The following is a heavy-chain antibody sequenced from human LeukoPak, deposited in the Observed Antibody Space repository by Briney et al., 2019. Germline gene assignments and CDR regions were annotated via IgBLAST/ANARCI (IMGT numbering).Heavy chain of an antibody. Sequence: PSETLSLTCTVSGGSISSSSYYWGRIRQPPGKGLEWTGEINHSGSTNYNPSLKSRVTISVDTSKNQFSLKLSSVTAADTAVYYCARGCVGTSCFGGDVWGKGTTVTVSS. CDR1: GGSISSSSYY. V-gene: IGHV4-39*07. CDR2: INHSGST. D-gene: IGHD2-2*01. CDR3: ARGCVGTSCFGGDV. J-gene: IGHJ6*04.